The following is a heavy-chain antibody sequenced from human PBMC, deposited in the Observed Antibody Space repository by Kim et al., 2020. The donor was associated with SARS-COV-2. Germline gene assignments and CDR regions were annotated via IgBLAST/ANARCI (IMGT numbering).Heavy chain of an antibody. Sequence: GGSLRLSCAASGFTVSSNYMSWVRQAPGKGLEWVSVIYSGGSTYYADSVKGRFTISRDNSKNTLYLQMNSLRAEDTAVYYCARDRGGYNYGYFDYWGQGTLVTVSS. CDR2: IYSGGST. CDR1: GFTVSSNY. J-gene: IGHJ4*02. CDR3: ARDRGGYNYGYFDY. V-gene: IGHV3-53*01. D-gene: IGHD5-12*01.